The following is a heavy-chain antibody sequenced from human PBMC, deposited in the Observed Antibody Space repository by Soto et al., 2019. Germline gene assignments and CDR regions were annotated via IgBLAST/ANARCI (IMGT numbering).Heavy chain of an antibody. CDR1: GVSIGSHDW. CDR2: SHQSGNT. D-gene: IGHD5-18*01. V-gene: IGHV4-4*02. CDR3: ATRDTGRVY. Sequence: QVQLQESGPGLVKPSGTLSLTCAVSGVSIGSHDWWTWVRQPPGKGPEWIGESHQSGNTNYNSSLESRVTISPDKSKNHFSLQLSSVTVADTAVYYCATRDTGRVYWGQGTLVTVSS. J-gene: IGHJ4*02.